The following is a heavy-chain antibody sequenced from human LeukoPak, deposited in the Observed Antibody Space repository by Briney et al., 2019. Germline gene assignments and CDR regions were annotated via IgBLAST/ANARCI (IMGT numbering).Heavy chain of an antibody. V-gene: IGHV3-30*02. CDR2: IRYDGSNK. CDR1: GFTFSSYG. Sequence: GGSLRLSCAASGFTFSSYGMHWVRQAPGKGLEWVAFIRYDGSNKYYADSVKGRFTISRDNSKNTLYLQMNSLRAEDTAVYYCARDVNRAAAGKGYYYYYYMDVWGKGTTVTVSS. D-gene: IGHD6-13*01. J-gene: IGHJ6*03. CDR3: ARDVNRAAAGKGYYYYYYMDV.